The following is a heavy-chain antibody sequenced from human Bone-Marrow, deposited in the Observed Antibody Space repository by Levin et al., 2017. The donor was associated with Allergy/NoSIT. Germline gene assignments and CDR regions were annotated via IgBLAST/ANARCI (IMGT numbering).Heavy chain of an antibody. CDR1: GGSIRSSSYY. CDR3: ARNDFWSGYSTFDY. J-gene: IGHJ4*02. V-gene: IGHV4-39*01. Sequence: SETLSLTCTVSGGSIRSSSYYWGWLRQSPEKGLEWIGHVYYTGRSDVNPSLKSRLTLSVDTSKNQFALKLTSLTVADTAVYYCARNDFWSGYSTFDYWGQGTLVTVSS. D-gene: IGHD3-3*01. CDR2: VYYTGRS.